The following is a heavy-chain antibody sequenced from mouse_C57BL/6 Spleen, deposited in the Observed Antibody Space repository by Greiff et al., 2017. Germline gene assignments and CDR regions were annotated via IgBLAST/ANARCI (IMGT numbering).Heavy chain of an antibody. CDR1: GYTFTDYY. J-gene: IGHJ2*01. D-gene: IGHD2-4*01. V-gene: IGHV1-26*01. CDR3: ARGDYDSY. Sequence: EVMLVESGPELVKPGASVKISCKASGYTFTDYYMNWVKQSHGKSLEWLGDINPNNGGTSYNQKFKGKATLTVDKSSSTAYMELRSLTSEDSAVYYCARGDYDSYWGQGTTLTVSS. CDR2: INPNNGGT.